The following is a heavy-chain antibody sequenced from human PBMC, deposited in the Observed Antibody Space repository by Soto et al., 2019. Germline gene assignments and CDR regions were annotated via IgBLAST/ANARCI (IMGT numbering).Heavy chain of an antibody. V-gene: IGHV4-39*01. CDR1: GGSISSSSYY. D-gene: IGHD6-13*01. J-gene: IGHJ3*02. CDR3: ARHSGAAAGPDDAFDI. CDR2: IYGSGST. Sequence: PSETLSLTCTVSGGSISSSSYYWGWIRQPPGKGLEWIGRIYGSGSTYYNPSLKSRVTISVDPSKNQFSLKLSSVTAADTAVYYSARHSGAAAGPDDAFDIWGQGTLVTVSS.